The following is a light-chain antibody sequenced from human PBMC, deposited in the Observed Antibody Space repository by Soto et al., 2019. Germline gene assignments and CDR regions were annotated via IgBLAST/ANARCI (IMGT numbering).Light chain of an antibody. CDR1: SSDVGSYNL. J-gene: IGLJ1*01. Sequence: QSVLTQPASVSGSPGQSITISCTGTSSDVGSYNLVSWYQHHPGKAPKLTIFEVSKRPSGVSNRFSGSKSGNTASLTISGLQAEDEAEYYCCSYAGTYVFGTGTKVTVL. V-gene: IGLV2-23*02. CDR2: EVS. CDR3: CSYAGTYV.